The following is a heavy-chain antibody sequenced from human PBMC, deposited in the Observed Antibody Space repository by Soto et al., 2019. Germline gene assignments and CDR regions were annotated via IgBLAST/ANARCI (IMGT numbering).Heavy chain of an antibody. D-gene: IGHD2-15*01. CDR2: ISAYNGNT. CDR3: ARDDPFIVVVVAALRTRWFDP. CDR1: GYTLTSYC. V-gene: IGHV1-18*01. J-gene: IGHJ5*02. Sequence: GASVKVSCQASGYTLTSYCITWVGQAPGQRLEWMGWISAYNGNTNYAQKLQGRVTMTTDTSTSTAYMELRSLRSDDTAVYYCARDDPFIVVVVAALRTRWFDPWGQGTLVTVSS.